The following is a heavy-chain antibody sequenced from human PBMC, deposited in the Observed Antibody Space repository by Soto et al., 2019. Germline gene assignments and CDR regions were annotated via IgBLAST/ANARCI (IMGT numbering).Heavy chain of an antibody. CDR1: GGSISSSNW. V-gene: IGHV4-4*02. Sequence: QVQLQESGPGLVKPSGTLSLTCAVSGGSISSSNWWSWVRQPPGKGLEWIGEIYHTGGTNYNPSXTCRVTISVXTXXXQXXLKLSPVTAAVTAVYSCAREGYYYGSGTYGNGFDPWGQGTLVTVSS. D-gene: IGHD3-10*01. J-gene: IGHJ5*02. CDR2: IYHTGGT. CDR3: AREGYYYGSGTYGNGFDP.